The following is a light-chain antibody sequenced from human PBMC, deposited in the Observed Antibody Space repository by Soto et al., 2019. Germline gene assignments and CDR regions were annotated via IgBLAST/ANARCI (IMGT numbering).Light chain of an antibody. J-gene: IGKJ2*01. CDR2: AAT. CDR3: QQSYSTPYT. CDR1: QSIRSY. V-gene: IGKV1-39*01. Sequence: DIQMTQSPSSLSASVGDRVTITCRASQSIRSYLNWYQQKPGKAPKLLIYAATSFQSVVPSRFSGSESGTDFTLTISSLQPEDFATYYCQQSYSTPYTFGQGTKLEIK.